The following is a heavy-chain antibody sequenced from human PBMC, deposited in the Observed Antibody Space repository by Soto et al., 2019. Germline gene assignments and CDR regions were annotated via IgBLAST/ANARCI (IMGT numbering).Heavy chain of an antibody. CDR1: GFTFSTYN. Sequence: EVQLVESGGGLGKPGGSLKLSCAASGFTFSTYNMNWVRQAPGEGLEWVSSISSSSTYIYYADSVKGRLTISRDNAKNSLYLQMNRLRAEETAVYYCARGWLRYRWMHWGQGTLVTVSS. J-gene: IGHJ4*02. D-gene: IGHD5-12*01. CDR2: ISSSSTYI. CDR3: ARGWLRYRWMH. V-gene: IGHV3-21*01.